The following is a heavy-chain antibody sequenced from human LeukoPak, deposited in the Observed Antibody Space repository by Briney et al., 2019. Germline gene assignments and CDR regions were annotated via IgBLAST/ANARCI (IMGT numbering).Heavy chain of an antibody. CDR1: GFTFSSYG. J-gene: IGHJ6*02. V-gene: IGHV3-30*18. CDR3: AKDLGGYYYGMDV. CDR2: VSYDGSNK. Sequence: GGSLRLSRAASGFTFSSYGMHWVRQAPGKGLEWVAVVSYDGSNKYYADSVKGRFTISRDNSKNTLYLQMNSLRAEDTAVYYCAKDLGGYYYGMDVWGQGTTVTVSS. D-gene: IGHD2-15*01.